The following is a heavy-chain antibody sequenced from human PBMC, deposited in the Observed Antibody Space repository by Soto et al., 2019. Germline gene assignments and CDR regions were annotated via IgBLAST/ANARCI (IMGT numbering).Heavy chain of an antibody. CDR3: ARGPITQTSFIDH. J-gene: IGHJ4*02. V-gene: IGHV3-30-3*01. CDR2: IPYDGGNQ. Sequence: PGGSLRLSCEVSGFTFSSYPMHWVRQAPGKGLEWVTVIPYDGGNQYYADSVKGRFTISRDNSKDTLYLQMHSLRSDDTAVYFCARGPITQTSFIDHWGQGTLVTVSS. CDR1: GFTFSSYP. D-gene: IGHD1-20*01.